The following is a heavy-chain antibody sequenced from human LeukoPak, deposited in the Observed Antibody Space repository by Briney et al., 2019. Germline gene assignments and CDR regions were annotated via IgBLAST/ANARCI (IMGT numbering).Heavy chain of an antibody. V-gene: IGHV1-2*02. J-gene: IGHJ4*02. CDR1: GYTFTSYG. D-gene: IGHD6-13*01. CDR3: AKSAQYSSAWFTGSFDY. Sequence: ASVKVSCEASGYTFTSYGISWVRQAPGQGREGMRWINPNSGDTHYAQMFQGRVTMTRDTSINAAYMELRRLRSDDTAVYYRAKSAQYSSAWFTGSFDYWGQGTLVTVSS. CDR2: INPNSGDT.